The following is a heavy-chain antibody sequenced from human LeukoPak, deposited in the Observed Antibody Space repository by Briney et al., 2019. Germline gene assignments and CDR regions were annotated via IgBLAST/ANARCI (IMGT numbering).Heavy chain of an antibody. V-gene: IGHV3-48*01. CDR3: VRKDGDNAFDI. CDR2: ASSSSTNI. D-gene: IGHD4-17*01. J-gene: IGHJ3*02. Sequence: GGSLRLSCAASRFTFSTFSRDWVSQAQGGGREWGSYASSSSTNIYYTDAVKGRVTISRDNAQNSLYLHMTSLRAEDTAVYYCVRKDGDNAFDIWGQGTMVIASS. CDR1: RFTFSTFS.